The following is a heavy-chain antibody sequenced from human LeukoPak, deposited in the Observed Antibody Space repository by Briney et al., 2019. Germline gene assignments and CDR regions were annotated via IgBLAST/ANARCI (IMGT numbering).Heavy chain of an antibody. D-gene: IGHD2-2*01. Sequence: GGSLRLSCAASVFTFSSYGMHWVRQAPGKGLEWVSSISSSSSYIYYADSVKGRFTISRDNAKNSLYLQMNSLRAEDTAVYYCARDSLFCSTSCPDYWGQGTLVTVSS. J-gene: IGHJ4*02. CDR1: VFTFSSYG. CDR2: ISSSSSYI. CDR3: ARDSLFCSTSCPDY. V-gene: IGHV3-21*01.